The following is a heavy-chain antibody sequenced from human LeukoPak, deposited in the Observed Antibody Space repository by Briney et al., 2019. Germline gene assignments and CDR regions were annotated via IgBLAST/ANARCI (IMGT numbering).Heavy chain of an antibody. D-gene: IGHD3-22*01. J-gene: IGHJ3*02. V-gene: IGHV3-7*01. CDR3: ARDNRYYYDSSGTGDAFDI. CDR2: IKQDGSEK. CDR1: GFTFSSYW. Sequence: GGSLRLSCAASGFTFSSYWMHWVRQAPGKGLEWVANIKQDGSEKYYVDSVKGRFTISRDNAKNSLYLQMNSLRAEDTAVYYCARDNRYYYDSSGTGDAFDIWGQGTMVTVSS.